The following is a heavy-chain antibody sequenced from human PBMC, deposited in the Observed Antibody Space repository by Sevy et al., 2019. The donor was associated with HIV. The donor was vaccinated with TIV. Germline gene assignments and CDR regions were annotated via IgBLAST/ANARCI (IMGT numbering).Heavy chain of an antibody. J-gene: IGHJ4*02. D-gene: IGHD3-22*01. CDR1: GGSISSGGYF. Sequence: SETLSLTCTVSGGSISSGGYFWSWIRQHPGKGLEWIGYIYYSGSTYYNPSLKSRVTISVDTSKNQFFLKLSSVTAADTAVYYCARGHYYDSSGYFDYWGQGTLVTVSS. V-gene: IGHV4-31*03. CDR3: ARGHYYDSSGYFDY. CDR2: IYYSGST.